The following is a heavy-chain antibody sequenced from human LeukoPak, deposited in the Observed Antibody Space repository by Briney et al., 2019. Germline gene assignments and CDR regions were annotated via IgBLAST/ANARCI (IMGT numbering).Heavy chain of an antibody. D-gene: IGHD5-24*01. CDR2: IYYSGST. J-gene: IGHJ6*03. CDR3: ARGTSILPYYYMDV. CDR1: GGSISSYF. Sequence: ASETLSLTCTVSGGSISSYFWSWIRQPPGKGLEWIGYIYYSGSTNYNPSLKSRVTISVDTSKNQFSLKLSSVTAADTAVYSCARGTSILPYYYMDVWGKGTTVTVSS. V-gene: IGHV4-59*01.